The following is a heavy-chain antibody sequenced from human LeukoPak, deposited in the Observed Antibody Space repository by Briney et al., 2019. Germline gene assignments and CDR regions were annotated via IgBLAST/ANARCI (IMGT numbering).Heavy chain of an antibody. D-gene: IGHD3-10*01. J-gene: IGHJ4*02. V-gene: IGHV4-39*01. Sequence: SETLSLTGTVSGGSISSSSYYWGWIRQPPGKGLEWIGSIYYSGSTYYNPSLKSRVTISVDTSKNQFSLKLSSVTAADTAVYYCAKTGSGSGSYSYWGQGTLVTVSS. CDR1: GGSISSSSYY. CDR2: IYYSGST. CDR3: AKTGSGSGSYSY.